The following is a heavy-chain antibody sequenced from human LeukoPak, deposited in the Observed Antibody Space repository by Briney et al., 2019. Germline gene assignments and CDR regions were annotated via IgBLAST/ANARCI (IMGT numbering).Heavy chain of an antibody. J-gene: IGHJ4*02. CDR2: INPSGGST. CDR1: GYSFTSYH. V-gene: IGHV1-46*01. CDR3: ATRGGYSSGWAY. Sequence: ASVNVSCKASGYSFTSYHMHWVRQAPGQGLEWMGIINPSGGSTSCAQKFQGRVTMTRDTSTSTVYMELSSLRSEDTAVYYCATRGGYSSGWAYWGQGTLVTVSS. D-gene: IGHD6-19*01.